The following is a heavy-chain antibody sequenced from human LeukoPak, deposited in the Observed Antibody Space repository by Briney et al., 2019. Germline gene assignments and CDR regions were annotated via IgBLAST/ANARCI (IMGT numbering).Heavy chain of an antibody. CDR2: IYYSGST. D-gene: IGHD3-16*02. CDR1: GGSISSSSYY. Sequence: SETLSLTCTVSGGSISSSSYYWGWIRQPPGKGLEWIGSIYYSGSTYYNPSLKGRVTISVDTSKNQFSLKLSSVTAADTAVYYCARGGSYYDYVWGSYRREYYFDYWGQGTLVTVSS. V-gene: IGHV4-39*07. J-gene: IGHJ4*02. CDR3: ARGGSYYDYVWGSYRREYYFDY.